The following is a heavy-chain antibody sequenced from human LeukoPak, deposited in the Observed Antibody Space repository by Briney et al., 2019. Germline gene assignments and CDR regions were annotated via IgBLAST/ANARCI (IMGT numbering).Heavy chain of an antibody. Sequence: SETLSLTCAVYGGSFSGYYWSWIRQPPGKGLEWIGEINHSGSTNYNPSLKSRVTISVDTSKNQFSLKLSSVTAADTAVYYCARGGNYQYFLDYWGQGTLVTVSS. CDR3: ARGGNYQYFLDY. D-gene: IGHD1-7*01. V-gene: IGHV4-34*01. CDR2: INHSGST. CDR1: GGSFSGYY. J-gene: IGHJ4*02.